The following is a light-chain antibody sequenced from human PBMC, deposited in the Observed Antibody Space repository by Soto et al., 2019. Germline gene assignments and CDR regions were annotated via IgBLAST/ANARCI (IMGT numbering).Light chain of an antibody. V-gene: IGLV2-14*01. CDR3: SSYTSSSTDV. CDR2: DVS. Sequence: QSVLTQPASVSGSPGQSITISCTGTSSDVGFSNYVFWYQQHPGKAPKLIISDVSNRPSGVSNRFSGSKSGNTASLTISGLQAEDEADYYCSSYTSSSTDVFGTGPKVTVL. CDR1: SSDVGFSNY. J-gene: IGLJ1*01.